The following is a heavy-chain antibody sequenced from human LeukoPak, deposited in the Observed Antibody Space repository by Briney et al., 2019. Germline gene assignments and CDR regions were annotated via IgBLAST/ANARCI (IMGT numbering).Heavy chain of an antibody. J-gene: IGHJ3*02. D-gene: IGHD6-19*01. CDR1: GFTFSSYA. V-gene: IGHV3-23*01. Sequence: PGGSLRLSWAASGFTFSSYAMSWVRQAPGKGLEWVSAISGSGGSTYYADSVKGRFTISRDNSKNTLYLQMNSLRAEDTAVYYCANLIAVAGTENAFDIWGQGTMVTVSS. CDR2: ISGSGGST. CDR3: ANLIAVAGTENAFDI.